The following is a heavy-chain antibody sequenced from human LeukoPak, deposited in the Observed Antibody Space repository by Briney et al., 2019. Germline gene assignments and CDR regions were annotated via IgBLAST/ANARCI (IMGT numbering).Heavy chain of an antibody. D-gene: IGHD2-21*01. V-gene: IGHV1-2*02. CDR1: GYTFTDYY. CDR2: INPNSGAT. CDR3: ARDLGVITNY. J-gene: IGHJ4*02. Sequence: ASVKVSCKAYGYTFTDYYLHWVRRAPGQGLEWMGWINPNSGATSYAQKFQGRVTMTRDTSISTAYMELSRLRSDDTAVYYRARDLGVITNYWGQGTLVTVSS.